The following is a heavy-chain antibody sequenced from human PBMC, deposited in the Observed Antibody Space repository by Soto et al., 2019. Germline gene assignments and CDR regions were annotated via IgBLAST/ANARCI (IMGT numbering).Heavy chain of an antibody. D-gene: IGHD6-13*01. Sequence: GGSLRLSCAASGFTFSSYGMHWVRQAPGKGLEWVAVISYDGSNKYYADSVKGRFTISRDNSKNTLYLQMNSLRAEDTAVYYCAKDLGSSWYGEGFDYWGQGTLVTVSS. V-gene: IGHV3-30*18. J-gene: IGHJ4*02. CDR2: ISYDGSNK. CDR1: GFTFSSYG. CDR3: AKDLGSSWYGEGFDY.